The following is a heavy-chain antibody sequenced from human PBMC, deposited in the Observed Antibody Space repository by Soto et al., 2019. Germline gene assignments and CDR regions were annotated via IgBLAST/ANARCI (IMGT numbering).Heavy chain of an antibody. V-gene: IGHV1-69*01. CDR3: ARTPSAAAGLYYFDY. CDR1: GGTFSSYA. Sequence: QVQLVQSGAEVKKPGTSVKVSCKASGGTFSSYAISWVRQAPGQGLEWMGGIIPIFGTANYAQKFQGRVTITADESTSTAYMELSSLRSEDTAVYYCARTPSAAAGLYYFDYWGQGTLVTVSS. CDR2: IIPIFGTA. J-gene: IGHJ4*02. D-gene: IGHD6-13*01.